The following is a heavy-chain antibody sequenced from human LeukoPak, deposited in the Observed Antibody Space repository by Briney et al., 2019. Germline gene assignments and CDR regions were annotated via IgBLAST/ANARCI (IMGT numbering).Heavy chain of an antibody. CDR2: ISYDGSNK. CDR3: AKCMNIVVVPAASFGMDV. Sequence: GRSLRLSCAASGFTFGSYGMHWVRQAPGKGLEWVAVISYDGSNKYYADSVKGRFTISRDNSKNTLYLQMNSLRAEDTAVYYCAKCMNIVVVPAASFGMDVWGKGTTVTVSS. J-gene: IGHJ6*04. D-gene: IGHD2-2*01. CDR1: GFTFGSYG. V-gene: IGHV3-30*18.